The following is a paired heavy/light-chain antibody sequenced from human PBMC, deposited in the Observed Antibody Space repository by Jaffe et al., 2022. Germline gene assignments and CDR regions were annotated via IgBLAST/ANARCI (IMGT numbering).Heavy chain of an antibody. CDR1: GFTFGDYA. D-gene: IGHD5-12*01. J-gene: IGHJ2*01. CDR2: IRSTTYGGTT. CDR3: TRDLRRDGYNSLRYFDL. Sequence: EVQLVESGGGLEQPGRSLRLSCAASGFTFGDYAMRWVRQAPGKGLEWVGFIRSTTYGGTTEYAASLKGRFSISRDDSKSIAYLQMSSLKTEDTAVYYCTRDLRRDGYNSLRYFDLWGRGTLVTVSS. V-gene: IGHV3-49*04.
Light chain of an antibody. CDR3: SSYISGSTLGV. Sequence: QSALTQPASVSGSPGQSITISCTGTSSDVGGYNYVSWYQQHPGKAPKLMIFEVNNRPSGVSNRFSGSKSGNTASLTISGLQAEDEADYYCSSYISGSTLGVFGTGTKVTVL. CDR2: EVN. V-gene: IGLV2-14*01. J-gene: IGLJ1*01. CDR1: SSDVGGYNY.